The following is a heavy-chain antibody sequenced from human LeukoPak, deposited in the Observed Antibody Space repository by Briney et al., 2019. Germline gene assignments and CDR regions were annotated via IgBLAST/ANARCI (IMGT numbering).Heavy chain of an antibody. D-gene: IGHD3-10*01. V-gene: IGHV4-39*01. Sequence: SETLSLTCTVSGGSISSSSYYWGWIRQPPGKGLEWIGSIYYNGRNYYNPSLKSRVTISVDTSKNQFSLKLSSVTAADTAVYYCARQTGSGLFSLPGGQGTLVTVSP. J-gene: IGHJ4*02. CDR3: ARQTGSGLFSLP. CDR2: IYYNGRN. CDR1: GGSISSSSYY.